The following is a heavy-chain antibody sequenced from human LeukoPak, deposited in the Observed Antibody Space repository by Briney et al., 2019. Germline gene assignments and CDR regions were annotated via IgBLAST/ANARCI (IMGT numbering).Heavy chain of an antibody. J-gene: IGHJ3*02. D-gene: IGHD3-3*01. CDR1: GFTFSSYW. CDR3: ARAEGITIFGVANDAFDI. Sequence: GRSLRLSCAASGFTFSSYWMHWVRQAPGKGLVWVSRINSDGSSTSYADSVKGRFTISRDNAKNTLYLQMNSLRAEDTAVYYCARAEGITIFGVANDAFDIWGQGTMVTVSS. CDR2: INSDGSST. V-gene: IGHV3-74*01.